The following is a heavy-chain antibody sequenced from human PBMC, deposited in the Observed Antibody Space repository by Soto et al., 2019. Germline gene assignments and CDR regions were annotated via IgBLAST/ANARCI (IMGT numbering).Heavy chain of an antibody. CDR1: GYTFINYY. Sequence: QAHPVQSGAEVREPGASVKVSCRTSGYTFINYYIHWVRQAPGHGLEWMAIINPMSGATNYAQKFQGRITLTMDTSTTTVYMEVSSLTSEDTAVYYCARDLAAGDLWGQGTLVTVSS. J-gene: IGHJ4*02. V-gene: IGHV1-46*01. CDR3: ARDLAAGDL. CDR2: INPMSGAT. D-gene: IGHD2-21*01.